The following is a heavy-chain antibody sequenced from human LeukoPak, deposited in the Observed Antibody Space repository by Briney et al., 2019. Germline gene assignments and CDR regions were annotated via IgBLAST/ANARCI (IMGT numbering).Heavy chain of an antibody. V-gene: IGHV4-4*07. Sequence: PSETLSLTCSVSRDSISSYYWSWIRQPAGKGLEWIGRIYTSGATKYSASLKSRVTISVDKSKSQLSLKLRSVTAADTAVYYCARDVGASNFDYWGQGTLVTVSS. CDR2: IYTSGAT. D-gene: IGHD1-26*01. J-gene: IGHJ4*02. CDR3: ARDVGASNFDY. CDR1: RDSISSYY.